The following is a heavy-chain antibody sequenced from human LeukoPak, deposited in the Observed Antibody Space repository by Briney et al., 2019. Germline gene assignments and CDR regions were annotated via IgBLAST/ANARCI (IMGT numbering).Heavy chain of an antibody. Sequence: PSETLSLTCAVYGGFFSGYYWSWIRQPPGKGLEWIGEINHSGSTNYNPSLKSRVTISVDTSKNQFSLKLSSVTAADTAVYYCARNYKDVVPAANNWFDPWGQGTLVTVSS. V-gene: IGHV4-34*01. J-gene: IGHJ5*02. CDR2: INHSGST. CDR3: ARNYKDVVPAANNWFDP. D-gene: IGHD2-2*01. CDR1: GGFFSGYY.